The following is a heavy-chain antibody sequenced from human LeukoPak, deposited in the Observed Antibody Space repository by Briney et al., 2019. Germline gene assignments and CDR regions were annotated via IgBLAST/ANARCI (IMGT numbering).Heavy chain of an antibody. Sequence: GASVTVSCKASGYSFSSYYMHWVRQAPAQGLEWMGIINPSGGGTSYAEKFQGRVTMTRDTSTSTVYMELSSLRSEDTALYYCARGEYCTAGTCPPGLSWGQGTLVTVSS. J-gene: IGHJ4*02. D-gene: IGHD2-15*01. CDR2: INPSGGGT. V-gene: IGHV1-46*01. CDR1: GYSFSSYY. CDR3: ARGEYCTAGTCPPGLS.